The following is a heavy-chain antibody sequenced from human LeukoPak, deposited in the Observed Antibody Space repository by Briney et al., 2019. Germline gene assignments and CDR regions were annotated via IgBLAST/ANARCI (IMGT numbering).Heavy chain of an antibody. CDR1: GGSISSYY. J-gene: IGHJ1*01. D-gene: IGHD4-17*01. CDR3: AREGAKNDYGDPLYFQH. V-gene: IGHV4-59*01. CDR2: IYYSGST. Sequence: SETLSLTCTVSGGSISSYYWSWIRQPPGKGLEWIEYIYYSGSTNYNPSLKSRVTISVDTSKNQFSLKLSSVTAADTAVYYCAREGAKNDYGDPLYFQHWGQGTLVTVSS.